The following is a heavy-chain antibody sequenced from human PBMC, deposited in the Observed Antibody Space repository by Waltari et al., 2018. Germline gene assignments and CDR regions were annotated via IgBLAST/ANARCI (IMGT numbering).Heavy chain of an antibody. CDR2: INPNSGGT. V-gene: IGHV1-2*06. J-gene: IGHJ4*02. CDR1: GYSFTGTY. Sequence: QVQLVQSGAEGKKTGASVKVSCKASGYSFTGTYMNWVRQAPGQGLEWMGRINPNSGGTDYAQKVQGRVTMTRDTSISTAYMELSRLRSDDTAVYYCARVGPQLQGPDYWGQGTLVTVSS. CDR3: ARVGPQLQGPDY. D-gene: IGHD2-2*01.